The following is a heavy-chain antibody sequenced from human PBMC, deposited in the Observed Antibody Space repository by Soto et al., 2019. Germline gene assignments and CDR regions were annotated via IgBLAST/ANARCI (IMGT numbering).Heavy chain of an antibody. V-gene: IGHV3-30*18. CDR2: ISYDGSNK. D-gene: IGHD6-19*01. CDR3: AKDQGAVATHFDY. Sequence: QVQLVESGGGVVQPGRSLRLSCAASGFTFSSYGMHWVRQAPGKGLEWVAVISYDGSNKYYADSVKGRFTISRDNSTNPLYLQMNSLRAEDTAVYYCAKDQGAVATHFDYWGQGTLVTVSS. J-gene: IGHJ4*02. CDR1: GFTFSSYG.